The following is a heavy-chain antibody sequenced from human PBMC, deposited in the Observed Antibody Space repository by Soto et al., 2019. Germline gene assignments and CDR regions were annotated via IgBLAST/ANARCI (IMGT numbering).Heavy chain of an antibody. V-gene: IGHV4-34*01. CDR3: ARGELLWFGELSNWFDP. J-gene: IGHJ5*02. CDR1: GGSFSGYY. Sequence: PSETLSLTCAVYGGSFSGYYWSWIRQPPGKGLEWIGEINHRGSTNYNPSLKSRVTISVDKSKNQFSLKLSSVTAADTAVYYCARGELLWFGELSNWFDPWGQGTLVTVSS. D-gene: IGHD3-10*01. CDR2: INHRGST.